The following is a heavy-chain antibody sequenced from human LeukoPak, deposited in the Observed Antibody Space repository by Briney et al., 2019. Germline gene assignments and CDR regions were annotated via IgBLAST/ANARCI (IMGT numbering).Heavy chain of an antibody. J-gene: IGHJ4*02. CDR2: ISTYDGDT. Sequence: GASVKVSCKASGYFFTTYGISWVRQAPGQGLEWMGWISTYDGDTNYAQKLQGRVTMTPDTPTTTAYMELRSLRSDDTAVYYCARNLGPRGSSSPLGYWGQGTLVTVSS. D-gene: IGHD6-6*01. CDR1: GYFFTTYG. CDR3: ARNLGPRGSSSPLGY. V-gene: IGHV1-18*01.